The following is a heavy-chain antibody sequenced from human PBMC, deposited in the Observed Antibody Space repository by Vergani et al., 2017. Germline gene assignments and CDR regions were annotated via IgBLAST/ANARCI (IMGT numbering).Heavy chain of an antibody. CDR3: AERYGDDCDAPF. CDR2: ISGHDHRT. D-gene: IGHD2-21*01. J-gene: IGHJ4*02. CDR1: GFRFREHG. Sequence: EVQLLESGGGSVQPGESLRLSCVASGFRFREHGMNWVRQAPGKGLEWVSGISGHDHRTLYADSVKGRFIISRDDSKNTLYLQMSSLRGEDMAIYYCAERYGDDCDAPFWGQGTLVTVSS. V-gene: IGHV3-23*01.